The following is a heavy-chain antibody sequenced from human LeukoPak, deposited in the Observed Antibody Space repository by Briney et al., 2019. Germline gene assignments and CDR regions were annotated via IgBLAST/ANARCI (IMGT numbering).Heavy chain of an antibody. J-gene: IGHJ5*02. CDR1: GYTFTGYY. D-gene: IGHD6-13*01. CDR2: INPNSGGT. Sequence: ASVKVSCKASGYTFTGYYMHWVRQAPGQGLEWMGWINPNSGGTNYAQKFQGRVTMTRDTSISTAYMELSRLRSDDTAVYYCARDLYPSAAGTFSNWFDPRGQGTLVTVSS. V-gene: IGHV1-2*02. CDR3: ARDLYPSAAGTFSNWFDP.